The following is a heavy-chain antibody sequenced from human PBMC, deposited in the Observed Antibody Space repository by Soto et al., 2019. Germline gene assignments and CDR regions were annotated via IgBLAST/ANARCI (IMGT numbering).Heavy chain of an antibody. CDR1: GFTFSNYW. CDR2: IKEDGGEK. CDR3: VRGGSHSFDY. Sequence: EVQLVESGGGLVQPGGSLRLSCAASGFTFSNYWMSWVRQAPGKGLEWVSNIKEDGGEKYHVDSVKGRFTISRDNAKNLMYLQMDSLRDEDTAVYKCVRGGSHSFDYCGQGTLVNVSS. J-gene: IGHJ4*02. V-gene: IGHV3-7*05. D-gene: IGHD1-26*01.